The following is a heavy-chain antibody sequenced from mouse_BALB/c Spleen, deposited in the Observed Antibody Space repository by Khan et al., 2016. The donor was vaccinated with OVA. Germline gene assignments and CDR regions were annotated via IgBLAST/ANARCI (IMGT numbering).Heavy chain of an antibody. D-gene: IGHD2-1*01. V-gene: IGHV1-15*01. CDR2: IDPETGGT. CDR3: TSGIYHGNPYAMEY. J-gene: IGHJ4*01. CDR1: GYTFTDYE. Sequence: QVQLQQSGAELVRPGASVTLSCKASGYTFTDYEMHWVKQTPVHGLEWIGPIDPETGGTAYNQKFKGKATLTADKSSSTAYMELRSLTSEDSAVYYCTSGIYHGNPYAMEYWGQGTSVTVSS.